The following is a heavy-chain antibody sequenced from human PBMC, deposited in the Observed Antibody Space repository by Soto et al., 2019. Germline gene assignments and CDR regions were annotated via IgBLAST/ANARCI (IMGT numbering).Heavy chain of an antibody. CDR2: INHSGST. V-gene: IGHV4-34*01. CDR3: ARGLRIAVAGIWFDP. J-gene: IGHJ5*02. D-gene: IGHD6-19*01. CDR1: GGSFSGYY. Sequence: SETLSLTCAVYGGSFSGYYWSWIRQPPGKGLEWIGEINHSGSTNYNPSLKSRVTISVDTSKNQFSLKLSSVAAADTAVYYCARGLRIAVAGIWFDPWGQGTLVTVSS.